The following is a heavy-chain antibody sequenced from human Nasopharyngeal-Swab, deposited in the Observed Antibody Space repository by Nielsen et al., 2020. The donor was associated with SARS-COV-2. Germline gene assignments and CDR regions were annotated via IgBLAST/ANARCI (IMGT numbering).Heavy chain of an antibody. V-gene: IGHV3-74*01. J-gene: IGHJ4*02. D-gene: IGHD1-26*01. CDR2: ISSDGGA. CDR1: GFSISGYW. CDR3: ARATAYSGSYYFDY. Sequence: GESLKISCAASGFSISGYWMHWVRQAPGKGLVWVSRISSDGGANYADSATGRFTISRDNAENSVYLQMNSLRAEDTAVYYCARATAYSGSYYFDYWGQGTLVTVSS.